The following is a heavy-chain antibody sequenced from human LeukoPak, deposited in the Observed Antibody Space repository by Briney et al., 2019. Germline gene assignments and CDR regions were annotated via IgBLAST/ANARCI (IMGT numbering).Heavy chain of an antibody. CDR2: ISADGRSP. J-gene: IGHJ4*02. Sequence: GGSLRLSCSASGFTFRTYVMHWVRQAPGKGLEYVSAISADGRSPYYADSVRGRFSISRDNSKNTLSLQMTSLGADDTALYYCAKESPGESAQYLAFWGQGTLVTVSS. V-gene: IGHV3-64D*08. CDR1: GFTFRTYV. CDR3: AKESPGESAQYLAF. D-gene: IGHD3-16*01.